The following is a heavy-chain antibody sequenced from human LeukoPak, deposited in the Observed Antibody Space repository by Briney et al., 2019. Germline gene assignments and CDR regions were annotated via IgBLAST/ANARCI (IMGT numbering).Heavy chain of an antibody. D-gene: IGHD3-10*02. CDR2: IYYSGST. Sequence: SETLSLTCTVSGGSISSYYWSWIRQPPGKGLEWIGYIYYSGSTNYNPSLKSRVTISVDTSKNQFSLKLSSVTAADTAVYYCARRRITMSKSAFDIWGQGTMVTVSS. V-gene: IGHV4-59*01. CDR1: GGSISSYY. CDR3: ARRRITMSKSAFDI. J-gene: IGHJ3*02.